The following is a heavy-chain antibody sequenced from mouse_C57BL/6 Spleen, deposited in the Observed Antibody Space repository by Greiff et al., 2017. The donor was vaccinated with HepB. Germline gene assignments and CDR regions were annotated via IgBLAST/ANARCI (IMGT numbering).Heavy chain of an antibody. CDR3: ARRNEGYFDV. CDR2: ISNGGGST. Sequence: EVKLVESGGGLVQPGGSLKLSCAASGFTFSDYYMYWVRQTPEKRLEWVAYISNGGGSTYYPDTVKGRFTISRDNAKNTLYLQMSRLKSEDTAMYYCARRNEGYFDVWGTGTTVTVSS. J-gene: IGHJ1*03. V-gene: IGHV5-12*01. CDR1: GFTFSDYY.